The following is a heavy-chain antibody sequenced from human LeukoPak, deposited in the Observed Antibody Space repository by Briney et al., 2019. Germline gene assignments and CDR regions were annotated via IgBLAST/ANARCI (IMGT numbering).Heavy chain of an antibody. CDR2: ISYDGSNK. Sequence: GGSLRLSCAASGFTFSSYAMHWVRQAPGKGLEWVAVISYDGSNKYYADSVKDRFTISRDNSKNTLYLQMNSLRAEDTAVYYCARDQGYSSSWLPDAFDIWGQGTMVTVSS. CDR3: ARDQGYSSSWLPDAFDI. CDR1: GFTFSSYA. V-gene: IGHV3-30-3*01. J-gene: IGHJ3*02. D-gene: IGHD6-13*01.